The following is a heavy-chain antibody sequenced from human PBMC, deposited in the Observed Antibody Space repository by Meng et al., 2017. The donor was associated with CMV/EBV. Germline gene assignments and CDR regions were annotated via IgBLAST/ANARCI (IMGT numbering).Heavy chain of an antibody. Sequence: SETLSLTCAVYGGSFSGYYWSWIRQPPGKGLEWIGEINHSGSTNYNPSLKSRVTISVDTSKNQFSLKLISVTAADTAVYYCARGDYDFWRGYGVGVSGEGGGRPNWFDPWGQGTLVTVSS. CDR3: ARGDYDFWRGYGVGVSGEGGGRPNWFDP. CDR1: GGSFSGYY. CDR2: INHSGST. D-gene: IGHD3-3*01. J-gene: IGHJ5*02. V-gene: IGHV4-34*01.